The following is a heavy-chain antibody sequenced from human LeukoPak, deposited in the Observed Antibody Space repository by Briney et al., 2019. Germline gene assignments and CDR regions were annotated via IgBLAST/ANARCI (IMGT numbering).Heavy chain of an antibody. Sequence: ASVKVSCKTSGYTFTGYFIHWVRQAPGRGLEWMGWINPNSGGTNYAQKFQDRITMTGDTSISTAYMELSRLRSDDTAVYYCAKTYYYTMDVWGQGTTVTVSS. V-gene: IGHV1-2*02. CDR3: AKTYYYTMDV. CDR1: GYTFTGYF. J-gene: IGHJ6*02. CDR2: INPNSGGT.